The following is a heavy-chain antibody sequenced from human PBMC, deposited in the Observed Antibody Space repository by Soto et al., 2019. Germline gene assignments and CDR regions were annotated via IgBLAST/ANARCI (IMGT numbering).Heavy chain of an antibody. Sequence: ASVKVSCKASGGTFSSYAISWVRQAPGQGLEWMGGIIPIFGTANYAQKFQGRVTITADESTSTAYMELSSLRSEDTAVYYCARSNDFWSGPMDVWGQGTTVTVSS. CDR1: GGTFSSYA. D-gene: IGHD3-3*01. V-gene: IGHV1-69*13. CDR2: IIPIFGTA. CDR3: ARSNDFWSGPMDV. J-gene: IGHJ6*02.